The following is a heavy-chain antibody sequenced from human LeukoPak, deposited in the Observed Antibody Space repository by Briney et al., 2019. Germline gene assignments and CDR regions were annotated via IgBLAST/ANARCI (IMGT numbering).Heavy chain of an antibody. CDR1: GFTFSNVW. Sequence: PGGSLRLSCAASGFTFSNVWMSWVRQVPGKGLVWVSRINSDGSSTNYADSVKGRFTISRDNAKNTLYLQMNSLRVEDTAVYYCTFSSFGDYVGFDAFDIWGQGTMVTVSS. V-gene: IGHV3-74*01. CDR3: TFSSFGDYVGFDAFDI. J-gene: IGHJ3*02. CDR2: INSDGSST. D-gene: IGHD4-17*01.